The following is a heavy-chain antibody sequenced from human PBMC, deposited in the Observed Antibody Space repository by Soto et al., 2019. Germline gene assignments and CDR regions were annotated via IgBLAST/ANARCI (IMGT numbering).Heavy chain of an antibody. V-gene: IGHV3-11*05. D-gene: IGHD3-3*01. CDR1: GVTFSDFY. J-gene: IGHJ4*02. CDR2: ITSSDSNT. Sequence: GGSLRLSCVASGVTFSDFYMSWIRQAPGKGLEWVSYITSSDSNTNYADSVKGRFTISRDNAKNSLYLQMNSLRAEDTAVYYYARGDYNCWLIYWGQGTLFTVSS. CDR3: ARGDYNCWLIY.